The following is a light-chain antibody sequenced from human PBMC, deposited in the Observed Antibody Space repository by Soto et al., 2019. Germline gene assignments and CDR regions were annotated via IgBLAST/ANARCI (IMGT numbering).Light chain of an antibody. CDR2: DVS. Sequence: QSALTQPRSVSGSPGQSVTISRTGPSIDVGGSNYVSWYQQHPGKAPKLMIYDVSERPSGVPDRFSGSKSGNTASLTISGLQAEDEADYYCCSYAVTFYVFGTGTKLTVL. CDR3: CSYAVTFYV. J-gene: IGLJ1*01. V-gene: IGLV2-11*01. CDR1: SIDVGGSNY.